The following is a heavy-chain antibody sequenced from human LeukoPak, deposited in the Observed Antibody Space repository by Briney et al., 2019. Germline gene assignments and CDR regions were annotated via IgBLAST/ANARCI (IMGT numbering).Heavy chain of an antibody. Sequence: SSETLSLTCTVSGGSINYYYWSWIRQPPGKGLEYIGYIYSSGSTNYNPSLKSRVTMSVDTSKNQSSLKLSSVTAADTAVYYCANHYYYYMDVWGKGTTVTVSS. CDR3: ANHYYYYMDV. V-gene: IGHV4-59*08. J-gene: IGHJ6*03. CDR2: IYSSGST. CDR1: GGSINYYY.